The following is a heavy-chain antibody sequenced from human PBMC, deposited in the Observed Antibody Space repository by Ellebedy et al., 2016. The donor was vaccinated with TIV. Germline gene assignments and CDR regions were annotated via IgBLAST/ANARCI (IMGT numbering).Heavy chain of an antibody. CDR3: ARAMTTVATFDF. Sequence: MPSETLSLTCTISGGSISPYYWSWIRQPPGKGLEWIGYIYYRGSTNYNPSLRSLVAISLDTSKNQFSLKLTFVTAADTAVYYCARAMTTVATFDFWGQGTLVTVSS. J-gene: IGHJ4*02. V-gene: IGHV4-59*01. D-gene: IGHD4-17*01. CDR2: IYYRGST. CDR1: GGSISPYY.